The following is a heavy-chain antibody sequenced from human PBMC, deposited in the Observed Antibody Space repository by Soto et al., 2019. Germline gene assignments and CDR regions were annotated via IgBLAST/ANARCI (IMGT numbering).Heavy chain of an antibody. J-gene: IGHJ6*02. CDR1: GFTFGDYA. CDR2: IRSKAYGGTT. CDR3: TRDRSYYDFWSGYYRSYYYYGMDV. D-gene: IGHD3-3*01. Sequence: GGSLRLSCTASGFTFGDYAMSWFRQAPGKGLEWVGFIRSKAYGGTTEYAASVKGRFTISRDDSKSIAYLQMNSLKTEDTAVYYCTRDRSYYDFWSGYYRSYYYYGMDVWGQGITVTVSS. V-gene: IGHV3-49*03.